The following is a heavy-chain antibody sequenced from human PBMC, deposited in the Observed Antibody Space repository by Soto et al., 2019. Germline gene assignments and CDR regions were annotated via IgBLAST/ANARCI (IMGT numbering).Heavy chain of an antibody. V-gene: IGHV1-46*01. CDR3: ARGLAAGDY. Sequence: QVQLVQSGAEVKNPGASVKVSCKASGYTFTNYYIHWGRQAPGQGLEWMAIINPNGGSTNYAQKFQGRVTLARDTFTSTVYMELSSLRSEDTAIYYCARGLAAGDYWGQGTLVTVSS. CDR2: INPNGGST. J-gene: IGHJ4*02. CDR1: GYTFTNYY. D-gene: IGHD6-13*01.